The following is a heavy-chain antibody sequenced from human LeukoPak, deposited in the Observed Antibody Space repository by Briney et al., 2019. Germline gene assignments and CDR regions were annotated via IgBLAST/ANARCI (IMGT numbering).Heavy chain of an antibody. CDR2: INHSGST. J-gene: IGHJ6*02. Sequence: TSETLCLTCAASGGSFSGYYWRWIRQPPGKGLEWIGEINHSGSTNYNPSLKSRVTISVDTSKNQFSLKLSSVTAADTAVYYCARRFDYYYGMDVWGQGTTVTVSS. V-gene: IGHV4-34*01. CDR3: ARRFDYYYGMDV. CDR1: GGSFSGYY. D-gene: IGHD3-10*01.